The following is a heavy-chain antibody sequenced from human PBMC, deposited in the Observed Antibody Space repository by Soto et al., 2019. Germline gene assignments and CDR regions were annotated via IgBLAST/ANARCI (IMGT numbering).Heavy chain of an antibody. Sequence: ASVXVAFKACGYTLTKYGIHFFRQAPGQRLECLGWINAGNGNTKYSQKFQGRVIINRDTSARTAYMELSSLRSEETAVSYCARAGYSRGSYKWYLDLWGRRPLVTV. CDR1: GYTLTKYG. CDR2: INAGNGNT. J-gene: IGHJ2*01. D-gene: IGHD6-19*01. V-gene: IGHV1-3*01. CDR3: ARAGYSRGSYKWYLDL.